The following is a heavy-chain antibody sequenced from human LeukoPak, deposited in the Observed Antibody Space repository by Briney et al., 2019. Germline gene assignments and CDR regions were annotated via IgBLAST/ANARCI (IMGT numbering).Heavy chain of an antibody. CDR1: GXTVSSNY. J-gene: IGHJ4*02. V-gene: IGHV3-53*01. CDR2: IYSSGST. Sequence: GGSLRLSCAASGXTVSSNYMSWVRQAPGKGLEWVSLIYSSGSTYYADSVKGRFTISRDNSKNTLFLQMNSLTAEDTAMYYCTRTFLSGDGYKVGYFDYWGQGTLVTVSS. D-gene: IGHD5-24*01. CDR3: TRTFLSGDGYKVGYFDY.